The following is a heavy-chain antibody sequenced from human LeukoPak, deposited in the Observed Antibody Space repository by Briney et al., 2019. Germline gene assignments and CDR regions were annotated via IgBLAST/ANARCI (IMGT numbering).Heavy chain of an antibody. Sequence: PGGSLRLSCAASGFTFSSCWMHWVRQAPGKGLVWVSRINSDGSSTSYADSVKGRFTISRDNAKNTLYLQMNSLRAEDTAVYYCATSSYYYDSSGYYQEGFFDYWGQGTLVTVSS. D-gene: IGHD3-22*01. CDR3: ATSSYYYDSSGYYQEGFFDY. CDR2: INSDGSST. CDR1: GFTFSSCW. V-gene: IGHV3-74*01. J-gene: IGHJ4*02.